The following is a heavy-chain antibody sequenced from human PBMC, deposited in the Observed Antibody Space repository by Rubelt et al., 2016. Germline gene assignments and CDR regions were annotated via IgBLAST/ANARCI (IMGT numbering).Heavy chain of an antibody. CDR2: IYSGGSP. V-gene: IGHV3-66*01. Sequence: GKGLEWVSVIYSGGSPYYADSVKGRFTISRDNSKNNLYLEMNSLRAEDTAVYYCAREAPRGGSQFFDCWGQGTQVTVSS. CDR3: AREAPRGGSQFFDC. J-gene: IGHJ4*02. D-gene: IGHD2-15*01.